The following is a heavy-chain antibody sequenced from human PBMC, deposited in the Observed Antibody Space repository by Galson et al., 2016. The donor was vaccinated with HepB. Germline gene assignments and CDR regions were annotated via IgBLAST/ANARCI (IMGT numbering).Heavy chain of an antibody. CDR2: ILYDGSDK. Sequence: SLRLSCAASGFTFSRYAMHWVRQAPGKGLEWVADILYDGSDKKYADSVKGRFTISRDNSKNTLYLQMNSLRPEDTAVYYCAKDSTIAVAGTVFDSWGQGTLVTVSS. J-gene: IGHJ4*02. CDR3: AKDSTIAVAGTVFDS. D-gene: IGHD6-19*01. CDR1: GFTFSRYA. V-gene: IGHV3-30*18.